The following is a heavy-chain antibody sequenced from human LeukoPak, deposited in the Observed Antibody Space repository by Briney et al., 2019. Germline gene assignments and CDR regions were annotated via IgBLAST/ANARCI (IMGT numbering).Heavy chain of an antibody. CDR1: GFTFSSYS. CDR3: ARNGDYESPNPGG. V-gene: IGHV3-48*04. CDR2: ISSSSSTI. D-gene: IGHD4-17*01. Sequence: GGSLRLSCAASGFTFSSYSMNWVRQAPGKGLEWVSYISSSSSTIYYADSVKGRFTISRDNAKNSLYLQMNSLRAEDTAVYYCARNGDYESPNPGGWGQGTLVTVSS. J-gene: IGHJ4*02.